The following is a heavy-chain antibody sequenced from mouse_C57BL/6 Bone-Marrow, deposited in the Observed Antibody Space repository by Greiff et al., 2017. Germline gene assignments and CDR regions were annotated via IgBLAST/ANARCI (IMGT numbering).Heavy chain of an antibody. J-gene: IGHJ1*03. CDR2: FHPYNDDT. V-gene: IGHV1-47*01. Sequence: VQLQESGAELVQPGASVTMSCKASGYTFTTYPLEWMKQNPGKSLEWIGNFHPYNDDTKSNEKFKGKATLTVEKSSSTVYLELSRLTSDDSAVYYGARRNTAVVADWYCDVWGTGTTVTVSS. D-gene: IGHD1-1*01. CDR3: ARRNTAVVADWYCDV. CDR1: GYTFTTYP.